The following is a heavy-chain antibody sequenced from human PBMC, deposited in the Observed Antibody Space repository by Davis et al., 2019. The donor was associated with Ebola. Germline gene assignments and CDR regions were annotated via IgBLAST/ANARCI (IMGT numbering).Heavy chain of an antibody. CDR1: GDSVSSAG. Sequence: PSETLSLTCAISGDSVSSAGWNWIRQSPSRGLEWLGRTYFNSKYYSDYAVSVRGRITINADPSKNQFSLQLSSVTPEDTAVYYCVRGWGRTGMGVWGQGTTVTVSS. D-gene: IGHD1-26*01. J-gene: IGHJ6*02. CDR3: VRGWGRTGMGV. V-gene: IGHV6-1*01. CDR2: TYFNSKYYS.